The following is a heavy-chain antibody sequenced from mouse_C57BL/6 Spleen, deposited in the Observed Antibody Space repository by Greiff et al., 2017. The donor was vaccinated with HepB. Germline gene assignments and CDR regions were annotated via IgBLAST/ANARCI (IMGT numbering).Heavy chain of an antibody. J-gene: IGHJ2*01. CDR1: GFTFSSYA. D-gene: IGHD1-1*01. Sequence: EVQLVESGEGLVKPGGSLKLSCAASGFTFSSYAMSWVRQTPEKRLEWVAYISSGGDYIYYADTVKGRFTISRDNARNTLYLQMSSLKSEDTAMYYCTRGYYGSSWGYFDYWGQGTTLTVSS. V-gene: IGHV5-9-1*02. CDR2: ISSGGDYI. CDR3: TRGYYGSSWGYFDY.